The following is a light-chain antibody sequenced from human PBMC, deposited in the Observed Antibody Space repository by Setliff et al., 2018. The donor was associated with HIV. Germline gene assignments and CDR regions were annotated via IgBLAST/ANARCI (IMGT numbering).Light chain of an antibody. J-gene: IGLJ1*01. V-gene: IGLV2-11*01. CDR1: SSDVGTYNY. CDR2: DVS. CDR3: CSYAGTYTYI. Sequence: QSVLTQPRSVSGSPGQSVTFSCTGSSSDVGTYNYVSWYQQPPGEAPKLIIYDVSKRPSGVPDRFSGSKSGDTASQTISGLQSEDEAVYYCCSYAGTYTYIFGTGTKVTVL.